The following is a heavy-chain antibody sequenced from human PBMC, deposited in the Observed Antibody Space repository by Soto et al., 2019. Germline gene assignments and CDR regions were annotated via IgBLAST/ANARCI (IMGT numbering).Heavy chain of an antibody. D-gene: IGHD6-19*01. J-gene: IGHJ4*02. V-gene: IGHV3-53*01. CDR3: VQTTGWPGFYF. Sequence: EVQLVESGGGWIQPGGSLRLSCAASGFAVSSKYMTWVRQAPGKGLEWVSVIYGGGTTYYADSVKDRFTISRDTSKIPFYLQMNSLRAEDTAVYYCVQTTGWPGFYFWGQGTLVTVSS. CDR2: IYGGGTT. CDR1: GFAVSSKY.